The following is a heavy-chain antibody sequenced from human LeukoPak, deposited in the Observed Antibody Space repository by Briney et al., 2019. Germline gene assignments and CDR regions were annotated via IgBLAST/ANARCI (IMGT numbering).Heavy chain of an antibody. CDR1: GFTXXXYW. CDR2: ISGSGGST. CDR3: AKDSPLGDAFDI. V-gene: IGHV3-23*01. J-gene: IGHJ3*02. Sequence: XSXXXXGFTXXXYWMSWVRQAPGKGLEWVSAISGSGGSTYYADSVKGRFTISRDNSKNTLYLQMNSLRAEDTAVYYCAKDSPLGDAFDIWGQGTMVTVSS.